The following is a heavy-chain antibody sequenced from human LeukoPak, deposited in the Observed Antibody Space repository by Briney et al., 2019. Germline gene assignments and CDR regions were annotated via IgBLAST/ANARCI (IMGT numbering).Heavy chain of an antibody. CDR2: IKQDGSEK. CDR1: GFTFSSYW. Sequence: GGSLRLSCAASGFTFSSYWMSWVRQAPGKGLEWVANIKQDGSEKYYVDSVKGRFTISRDNAKNSLYLQMNSLRAEDTAVYYCARGGYCSGGSCYRIDPWGQGTLVTVSS. J-gene: IGHJ5*02. CDR3: ARGGYCSGGSCYRIDP. V-gene: IGHV3-7*01. D-gene: IGHD2-15*01.